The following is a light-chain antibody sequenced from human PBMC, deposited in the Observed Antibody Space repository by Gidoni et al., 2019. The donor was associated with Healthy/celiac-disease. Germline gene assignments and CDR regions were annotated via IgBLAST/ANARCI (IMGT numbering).Light chain of an antibody. CDR3: QSYDSSLSGYVV. Sequence: SVLTPPPSLSGAPGQRVTISCPGSSSNIGAGYDVHWYQQLPGTAPKLLIDGNSNRPSGVPDRFSGSKSGTSASLAITGLQAEEEADYYCQSYDSSLSGYVVFGGGTKLTVL. CDR1: SSNIGAGYD. V-gene: IGLV1-40*01. J-gene: IGLJ2*01. CDR2: GNS.